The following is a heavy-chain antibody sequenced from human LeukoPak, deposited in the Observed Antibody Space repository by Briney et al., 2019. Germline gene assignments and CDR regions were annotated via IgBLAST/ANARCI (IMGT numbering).Heavy chain of an antibody. Sequence: SETLSLTCAVSGGSISSGGYSWSWIRQPPRKVLERIGYIYHSGSTYYNPSLKSRVTISGDRSKNQFSLKLSSVTAADTAVYYCARGSGRFGEYFDYWGQGTLVTVSS. CDR3: ARGSGRFGEYFDY. D-gene: IGHD3-10*01. V-gene: IGHV4-30-2*01. CDR1: GGSISSGGYS. CDR2: IYHSGST. J-gene: IGHJ4*02.